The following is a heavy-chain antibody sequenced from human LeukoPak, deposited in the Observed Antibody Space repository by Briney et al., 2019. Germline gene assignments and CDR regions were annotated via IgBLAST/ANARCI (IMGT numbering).Heavy chain of an antibody. J-gene: IGHJ6*02. Sequence: GGSLRLSCAASGFTFSSYGMHWVRQAPGKGLEWVAVISYDGSNKYYADSVKGRFTISRDNSKNTLYLQMNSLRAEDTAVYYCAKDRIAAARYYYGMDVWGQGTTVTVSS. V-gene: IGHV3-30*18. CDR1: GFTFSSYG. D-gene: IGHD6-13*01. CDR2: ISYDGSNK. CDR3: AKDRIAAARYYYGMDV.